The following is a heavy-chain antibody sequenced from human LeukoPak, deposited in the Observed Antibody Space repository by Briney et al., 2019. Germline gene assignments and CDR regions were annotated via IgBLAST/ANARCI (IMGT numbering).Heavy chain of an antibody. CDR2: ISGSGGAV. J-gene: IGHJ4*02. Sequence: EGSLRLSCAASGFTFSSYEMNWVRQAPGKGLEWISCISGSGGAVYYADSVKGRFTISRDNAKNSLYLQMNSLRAEDTAVYYCARGFRDTAMFLDYWGQGTLVTVSS. CDR1: GFTFSSYE. D-gene: IGHD5-18*01. V-gene: IGHV3-48*03. CDR3: ARGFRDTAMFLDY.